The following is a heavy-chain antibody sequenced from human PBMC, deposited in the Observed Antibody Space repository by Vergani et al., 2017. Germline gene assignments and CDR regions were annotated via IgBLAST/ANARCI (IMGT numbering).Heavy chain of an antibody. CDR2: ISYDGSRT. CDR3: ARDIRYYYDSRDYSYYFDS. V-gene: IGHV3-30-3*01. CDR1: GFLFSTYP. D-gene: IGHD3-22*01. J-gene: IGHJ4*02. Sequence: VQLVESGGGVVQPGASLRLSCKTSGFLFSTYPLHWVRQAPGKELEWVAVISYDGSRTFYADSLKGRFTISRDNSENTLYLQINSLRAEDTAVYYCARDIRYYYDSRDYSYYFDSWGQGTLVTVSS.